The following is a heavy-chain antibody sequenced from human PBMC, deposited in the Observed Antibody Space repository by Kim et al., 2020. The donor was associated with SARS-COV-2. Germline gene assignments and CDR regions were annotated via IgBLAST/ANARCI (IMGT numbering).Heavy chain of an antibody. V-gene: IGHV3-23*01. D-gene: IGHD2-2*01. CDR3: AKEGVGCSSTSCYADNWFYP. CDR1: GFTFSSYA. Sequence: GGSLRLSCAASGFTFSSYAMSWVRQAPGKGLEWVSAISGSGGSTYYADSVKGRFTISRDNSKNTLYLQMNSLRAEDTAVYYCAKEGVGCSSTSCYADNWFYPWGQGTLVTVSS. CDR2: ISGSGGST. J-gene: IGHJ5*02.